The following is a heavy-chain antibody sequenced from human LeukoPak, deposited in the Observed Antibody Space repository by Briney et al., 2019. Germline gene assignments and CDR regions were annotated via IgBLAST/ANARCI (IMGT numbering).Heavy chain of an antibody. Sequence: GGSLRLSCAASGFTFRSYSMNWVRQAPGKGLEWVSYISSSSSTIYYADSVRGRFTISRDNAKNSLYLQMNSLRAEDTAVYYCARGESNSFDYWGQGTLVTVSS. CDR1: GFTFRSYS. CDR3: ARGESNSFDY. D-gene: IGHD2/OR15-2a*01. J-gene: IGHJ4*02. CDR2: ISSSSSTI. V-gene: IGHV3-48*04.